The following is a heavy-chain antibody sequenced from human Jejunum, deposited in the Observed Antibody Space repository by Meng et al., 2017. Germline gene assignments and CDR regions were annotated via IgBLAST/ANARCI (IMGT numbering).Heavy chain of an antibody. CDR1: GFTVSSNF. J-gene: IGHJ4*02. CDR3: VRAINWYYED. V-gene: IGHV3-53*01. Sequence: LVEPVGGLIQSGASLRLSCSASGFTVSSNFMSWVRQSPVRGLEWVSVIYSDGQTFYSDSVRGRFTISRDNSKNTVYLQMNSLRVEDTAIYYCVRAINWYYEDWGQGTLVTVSS. CDR2: IYSDGQT.